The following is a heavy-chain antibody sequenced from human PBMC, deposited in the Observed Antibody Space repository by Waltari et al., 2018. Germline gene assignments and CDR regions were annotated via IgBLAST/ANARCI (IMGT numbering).Heavy chain of an antibody. V-gene: IGHV3-53*01. D-gene: IGHD4-17*01. J-gene: IGHJ4*02. CDR3: ARPGEGPSSH. Sequence: EVQLVESGGGLIQPGGSLRLSCAASGIIVSANYVNGVRQAPGKGPQWVSVIYSAGRTYYADSVKGRFTISRDNTKNTVYLQMNNLKTEDTAVYYCARPGEGPSSHWGQGTLVTVSS. CDR2: IYSAGRT. CDR1: GIIVSANY.